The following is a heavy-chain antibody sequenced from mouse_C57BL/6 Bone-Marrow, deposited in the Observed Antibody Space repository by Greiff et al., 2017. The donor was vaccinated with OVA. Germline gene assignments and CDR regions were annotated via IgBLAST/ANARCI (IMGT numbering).Heavy chain of an antibody. J-gene: IGHJ2*01. CDR1: GFNIKDDY. V-gene: IGHV14-4*01. D-gene: IGHD2-4*01. CDR2: IDPENGDT. Sequence: EVQLQESGAELVRPGASVTLSCTASGFNIKDDYMHWVKQRPEQGLEWIGWIDPENGDTEYDSKFQGKATITAATSSNPAYLQLSSLTSDDTAVYYCTTTVSIYYDDYWGQGTTLTVSS. CDR3: TTTVSIYYDDY.